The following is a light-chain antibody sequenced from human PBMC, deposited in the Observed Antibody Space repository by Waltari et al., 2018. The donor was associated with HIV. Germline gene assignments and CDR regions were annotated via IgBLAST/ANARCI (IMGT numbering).Light chain of an antibody. CDR3: QSYDSNDPWV. J-gene: IGLJ3*02. CDR1: SSNIASNH. V-gene: IGLV6-57*04. CDR2: EDH. Sequence: NFKLTQPLSVSESPGKTVTISCTRSSSNIASNHVQWYQQRPGSAPTTVIYEDHQRPSGVPDRFSGSIDSSSNSASLTISGLKTEDEADYYCQSYDSNDPWVFGGGTKLTVL.